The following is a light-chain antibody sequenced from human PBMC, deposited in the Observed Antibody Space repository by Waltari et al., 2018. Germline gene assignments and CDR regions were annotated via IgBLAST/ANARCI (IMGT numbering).Light chain of an antibody. CDR1: KLGDQY. Sequence: SYELTQPPSVSVSPGQTASITCSGEKLGDQYIHWYQQKPAQSPVLVIHQDNKRPSGIPERFAGSSSGNTATLTISGTQAIDEADYFCQAWDRSPIFGGGTKLTVL. V-gene: IGLV3-1*01. CDR2: QDN. J-gene: IGLJ2*01. CDR3: QAWDRSPI.